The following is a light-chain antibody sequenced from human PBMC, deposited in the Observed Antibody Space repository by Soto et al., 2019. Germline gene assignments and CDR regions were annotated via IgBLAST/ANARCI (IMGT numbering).Light chain of an antibody. CDR3: SSYTISNTLPFV. CDR1: RRDVGGYNY. J-gene: IGLJ1*01. CDR2: EVT. V-gene: IGLV2-14*01. Sequence: QSALTQPASVSGSPGQSITISCTGTRRDVGGYNYVSWYQQYPGKSPKLLIYEVTYRPSGVSNRFSGSKSGNTASLTISGLQAEDEADYYCSSYTISNTLPFVFGTGTKVTVL.